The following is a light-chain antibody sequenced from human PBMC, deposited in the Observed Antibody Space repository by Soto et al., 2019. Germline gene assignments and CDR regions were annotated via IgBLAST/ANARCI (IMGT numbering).Light chain of an antibody. CDR1: QAISSW. J-gene: IGKJ1*01. CDR3: QHYNSYSEA. V-gene: IGKV1-5*03. CDR2: KAS. Sequence: DIQMTQSPSTLSGSVGDRVTITCRASQAISSWLAWYQQKPGKAPKLLIYKASSLESGVPSRFSGSVSGTEFTLTISSLQPDDFATYYCQHYNSYSEAFGQGTKVDIK.